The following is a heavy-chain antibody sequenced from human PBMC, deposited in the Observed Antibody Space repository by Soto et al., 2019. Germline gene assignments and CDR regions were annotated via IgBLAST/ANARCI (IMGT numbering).Heavy chain of an antibody. CDR3: AKVRSRYRSTWTFDY. Sequence: QPGGSLRLSCAASGFTFSSYAMSWVRQAPGQGLEWVSAISGSGGSTYYADSVKGRFTISRDNSKNTLYLQMNSLRAEDTAVYYCAKVRSRYRSTWTFDYWGPVTQVTFCS. J-gene: IGHJ4*02. V-gene: IGHV3-23*01. D-gene: IGHD2-2*02. CDR1: GFTFSSYA. CDR2: ISGSGGST.